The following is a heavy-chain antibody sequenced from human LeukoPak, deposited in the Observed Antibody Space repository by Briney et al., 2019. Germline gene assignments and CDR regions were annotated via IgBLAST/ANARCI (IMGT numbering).Heavy chain of an antibody. CDR2: IRSDGSDK. D-gene: IGHD2-2*01. V-gene: IGHV3-30*02. CDR3: AKVFDTAVVPAATGY. CDR1: GFTFSSYG. J-gene: IGHJ4*02. Sequence: GGSLRLSCAASGFTFSSYGMHWVRQAPGKGLEWVAFIRSDGSDKYYADSVKGRFTISRDNSKNTLYLQMNSLRGEDTAVYYCAKVFDTAVVPAATGYWGQGTLVTVSS.